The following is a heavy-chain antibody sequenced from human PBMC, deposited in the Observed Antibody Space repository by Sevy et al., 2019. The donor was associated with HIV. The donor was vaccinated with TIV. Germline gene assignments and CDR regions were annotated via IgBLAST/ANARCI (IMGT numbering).Heavy chain of an antibody. CDR1: GFTFSSYS. D-gene: IGHD3-10*01. CDR3: ARDGLLNTRGDAFDI. CDR2: ISSSSSYI. Sequence: GGYLRLSCAASGFTFSSYSMNWVRQAPGKGLEWVSSISSSSSYIYYADSVKGRFTISRDNAKSSLYLQINSLRAEDTAVYYCARDGLLNTRGDAFDIWGQGTMVTVSS. V-gene: IGHV3-21*01. J-gene: IGHJ3*02.